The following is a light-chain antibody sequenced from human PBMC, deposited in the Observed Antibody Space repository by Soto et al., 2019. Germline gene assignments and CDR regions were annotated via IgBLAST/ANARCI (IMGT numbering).Light chain of an antibody. CDR2: DAS. CDR3: QQYNSYPWT. CDR1: ESIRTW. V-gene: IGKV1-5*01. Sequence: DIQMTQSPSTLSASIGDRVTITCRASESIRTWLAWYQHKPGKAPKFLIYDASSLESGVPSRFSGSGSGTESTLTISNLQPDDFATYFCQQYNSYPWTFGQGTKVDIK. J-gene: IGKJ1*01.